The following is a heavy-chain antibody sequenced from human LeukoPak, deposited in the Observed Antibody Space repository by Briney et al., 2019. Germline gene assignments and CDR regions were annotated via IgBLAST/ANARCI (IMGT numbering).Heavy chain of an antibody. Sequence: PGGSLRLSCAASGFTFSSYSMNWVRQAPGKGLEWVSSISSSSSYIYYADSVKGRFTISRDNAKNSLYLQMNSLRAEDTAVYYCARDPGGGGDGYNSNYYWGQGTLVTVSS. CDR1: GFTFSSYS. V-gene: IGHV3-21*01. D-gene: IGHD5-24*01. J-gene: IGHJ4*02. CDR2: ISSSSSYI. CDR3: ARDPGGGGDGYNSNYY.